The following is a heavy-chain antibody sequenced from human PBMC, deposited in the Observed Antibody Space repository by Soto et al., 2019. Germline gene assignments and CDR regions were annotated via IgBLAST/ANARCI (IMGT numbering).Heavy chain of an antibody. V-gene: IGHV3-9*01. J-gene: IGHJ6*02. Sequence: EVPVVESGGGLVQPGRSLRLSCAASGFSFDDYAMHWVRQAPGKGLEWVSGISWNSGTIGYAVSVKGRFTISRDNAKNTMYLQMNSLRAEDTALYYCAKSTGGTANGMGVWGQGTTVTVSS. CDR3: AKSTGGTANGMGV. D-gene: IGHD2-8*02. CDR1: GFSFDDYA. CDR2: ISWNSGTI.